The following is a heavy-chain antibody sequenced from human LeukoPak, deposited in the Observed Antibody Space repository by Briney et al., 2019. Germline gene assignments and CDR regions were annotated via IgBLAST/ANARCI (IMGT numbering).Heavy chain of an antibody. V-gene: IGHV3-64*01. CDR3: ARDQSSSWSRGYFQH. J-gene: IGHJ1*01. D-gene: IGHD6-13*01. Sequence: GGSLRLSCAASGFTFSSYAMHWVRQAPGKGLEYVSAISSNGGSTYYANSVKGRFTISRDNSKNTLYLQMGSLRAEDMAVYYCARDQSSSWSRGYFQHWGQGTLVTVSS. CDR1: GFTFSSYA. CDR2: ISSNGGST.